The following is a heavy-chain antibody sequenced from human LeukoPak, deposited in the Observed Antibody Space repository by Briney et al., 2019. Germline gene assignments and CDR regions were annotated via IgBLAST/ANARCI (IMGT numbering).Heavy chain of an antibody. CDR2: ISSNGGST. J-gene: IGHJ4*02. Sequence: GGSLRLSCAASGFTFSSYAMHWVRQAPGKGLEYVSAISSNGGSTYYANSVKGRFTISRDNSKNTLYLQMGSLRAENMAVYYCARVGATQAFDYWGQGTLVTVSS. CDR1: GFTFSSYA. V-gene: IGHV3-64*01. D-gene: IGHD1-26*01. CDR3: ARVGATQAFDY.